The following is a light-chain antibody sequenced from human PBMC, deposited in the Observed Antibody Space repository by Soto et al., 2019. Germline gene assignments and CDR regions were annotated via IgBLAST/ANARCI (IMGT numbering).Light chain of an antibody. V-gene: IGLV1-40*01. CDR3: QSYDSSLSAHVV. CDR1: SSNIGAGYD. J-gene: IGLJ2*01. CDR2: GNI. Sequence: QSALTQPPSVSGAPGQRVTISCTGRSSNIGAGYDVHWYQQLPGTATKLLLYGNINRPSGVPDRFSGSKSGTSASLAITGLQAEDEADYYCQSYDSSLSAHVVFGGGTKLTVL.